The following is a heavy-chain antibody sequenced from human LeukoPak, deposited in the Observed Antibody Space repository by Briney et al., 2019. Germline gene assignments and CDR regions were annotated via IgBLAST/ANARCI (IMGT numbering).Heavy chain of an antibody. V-gene: IGHV1-2*02. CDR3: ARDTIYDFWSGYHDY. Sequence: ASVKVSCKASGYTFTGYYMHWVRQAPGQGLEWMGWINTNSGGTNYAQKFQGRVTMTRDTSISTAYMELSRLRSDDTAVYYCARDTIYDFWSGYHDYWGQGTLVTVSS. CDR2: INTNSGGT. CDR1: GYTFTGYY. J-gene: IGHJ4*02. D-gene: IGHD3-3*01.